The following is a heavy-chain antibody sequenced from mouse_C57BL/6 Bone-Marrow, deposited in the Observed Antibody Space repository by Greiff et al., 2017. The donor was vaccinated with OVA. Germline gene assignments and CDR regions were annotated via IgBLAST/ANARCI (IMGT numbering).Heavy chain of an antibody. J-gene: IGHJ4*01. CDR1: GYTFTDYE. CDR3: TRGYSNYYAMDY. V-gene: IGHV1-15*01. D-gene: IGHD2-5*01. CDR2: IDPATGGT. Sequence: LVESGAELVRPGASVTLSCKASGYTFTDYEMHWVKQTPVHGLEWIGAIDPATGGTAYNQKFKGKAILTADKSSSTAYMVLRSLTSEDSAVYYGTRGYSNYYAMDYWGQGTSATVSS.